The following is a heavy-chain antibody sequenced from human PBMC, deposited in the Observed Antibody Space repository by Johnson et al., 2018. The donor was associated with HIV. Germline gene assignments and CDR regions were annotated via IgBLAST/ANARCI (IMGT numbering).Heavy chain of an antibody. CDR2: ISSSGSTI. V-gene: IGHV3-11*04. D-gene: IGHD3-22*01. CDR1: GFTFSDYY. Sequence: QVQLVESGGGLVKPGGSLRLSCAASGFTFSDYYMSWIRQAPGKGLEWVSYISSSGSTIYYADSVKGRFTISRDNAKNSLYLQMNRLRAEDTAVYYCARSDSSGYYPSHAFDIWGQGTMVTVSS. CDR3: ARSDSSGYYPSHAFDI. J-gene: IGHJ3*02.